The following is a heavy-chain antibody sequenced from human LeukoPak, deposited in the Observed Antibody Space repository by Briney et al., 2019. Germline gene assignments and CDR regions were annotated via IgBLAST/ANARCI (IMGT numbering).Heavy chain of an antibody. V-gene: IGHV3-53*01. CDR1: GFSVNSNY. CDR3: AVSYSSSWYRSFDY. D-gene: IGHD6-13*01. Sequence: GGSLRLSCAASGFSVNSNYMTWVRQAPGKGLEWFSVVYTGGSTYYADSVKGRFTISRDNSKNTLYLQMNSLRAEDTAVHYCAVSYSSSWYRSFDYWGQGTLVTVSS. J-gene: IGHJ4*02. CDR2: VYTGGST.